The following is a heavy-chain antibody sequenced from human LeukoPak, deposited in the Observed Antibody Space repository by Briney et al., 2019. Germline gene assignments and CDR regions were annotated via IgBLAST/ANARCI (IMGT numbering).Heavy chain of an antibody. CDR3: ANPRVRGVTITDFDY. V-gene: IGHV3-23*01. D-gene: IGHD3-10*01. CDR2: ISGSGGST. CDR1: GCTFSSYA. J-gene: IGHJ4*02. Sequence: PGGSLRLSCASSGCTFSSYAMSWVRQAPGKGLEWVSAISGSGGSTYYADSVKGRFTISRDNSKNRLYLQMNSLRAEDTAVYYCANPRVRGVTITDFDYWGQGTLVTVSS.